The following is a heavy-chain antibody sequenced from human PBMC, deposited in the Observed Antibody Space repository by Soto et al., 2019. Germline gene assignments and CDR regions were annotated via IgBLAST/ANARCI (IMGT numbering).Heavy chain of an antibody. Sequence: GASVKVSCKASGGTFSSYAISWVRQAPGQGLEWMGGIIPIFGTANYAQKFQGRVTITADESTSTAYMELSSLRSEDTAVYYCARGRLGYYYDSSGYPEDGYFDYWGQGTLVTVSS. CDR3: ARGRLGYYYDSSGYPEDGYFDY. CDR1: GGTFSSYA. D-gene: IGHD3-22*01. V-gene: IGHV1-69*13. CDR2: IIPIFGTA. J-gene: IGHJ4*02.